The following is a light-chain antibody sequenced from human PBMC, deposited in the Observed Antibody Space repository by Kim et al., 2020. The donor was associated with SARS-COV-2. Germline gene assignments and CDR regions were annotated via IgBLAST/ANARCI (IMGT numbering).Light chain of an antibody. J-gene: IGLJ3*02. V-gene: IGLV2-11*01. CDR3: CSYAASSSLV. CDR2: GVT. Sequence: GQPVTSSCTGTSSDVGGYNYVSWYQHHPGKPPKFMIYGVTDRPSGVPDRFSGSKSGNTASLTISGLQAEDEADYYCCSYAASSSLVFGGGTKVTVL. CDR1: SSDVGGYNY.